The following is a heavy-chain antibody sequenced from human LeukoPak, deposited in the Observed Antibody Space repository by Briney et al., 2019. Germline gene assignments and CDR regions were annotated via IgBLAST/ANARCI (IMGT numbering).Heavy chain of an antibody. CDR1: GFMFSTYS. CDR2: ISSSSSTI. D-gene: IGHD1-1*01. Sequence: GGSLRLSCAASGFMFSTYSMNWVRQAPGKGLEWVSYISSSSSTIYYADSVKGRLTISRDNAKNSLYLQINTLRAEDTAVYYCARGPGGAFDFWGQGAMVTVSS. CDR3: ARGPGGAFDF. J-gene: IGHJ3*01. V-gene: IGHV3-48*01.